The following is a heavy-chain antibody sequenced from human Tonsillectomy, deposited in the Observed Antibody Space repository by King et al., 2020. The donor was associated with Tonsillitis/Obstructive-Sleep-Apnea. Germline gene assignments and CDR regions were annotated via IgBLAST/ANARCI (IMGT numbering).Heavy chain of an antibody. CDR1: GFSLSTSGVG. D-gene: IGHD4-17*01. V-gene: IGHV2-5*02. Sequence: TLKESGPTLVKPPQTLTLTCTFSGFSLSTSGVGVGWIRQPPGQALEWLALIYWDDDKRYSPSLKSRLTITKDTSKNQVVLTMTNMDPVDTATYYCAHRAYMTTVTSAFDYWGQGTLVTVSS. J-gene: IGHJ4*02. CDR3: AHRAYMTTVTSAFDY. CDR2: IYWDDDK.